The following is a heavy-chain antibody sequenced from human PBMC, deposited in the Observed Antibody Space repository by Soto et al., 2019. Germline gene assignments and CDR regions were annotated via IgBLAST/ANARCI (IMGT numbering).Heavy chain of an antibody. D-gene: IGHD3-10*01. J-gene: IGHJ6*03. Sequence: ASETLSLTCTVSGGSISNYYWSWIRQPPGKGLEWIGHIYNSGSTNYNPSLKSRVTMSVDTSKNQFSLKLSSVTAADTAVYYCARASGTYYNLDYYYYYMDVWGKGTTVTVSS. V-gene: IGHV4-59*01. CDR1: GGSISNYY. CDR2: IYNSGST. CDR3: ARASGTYYNLDYYYYYMDV.